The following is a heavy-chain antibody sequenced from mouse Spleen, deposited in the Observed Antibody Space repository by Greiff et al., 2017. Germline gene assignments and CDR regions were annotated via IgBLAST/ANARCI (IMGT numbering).Heavy chain of an antibody. V-gene: IGHV5-9-2*01. CDR3: ARLTLYYFDY. D-gene: IGHD1-3*01. Sequence: EVKLVESGGGLVKPGGSLKLSCAASGFTFSSYGMSLVRQTPGKRLEWVATISGGGSYTYYPDSVKGRFTISRDNAKNNLYLQMSSLRSEDTALYYCARLTLYYFDYWGQGTTLTVSS. CDR1: GFTFSSYG. J-gene: IGHJ2*01. CDR2: ISGGGSYT.